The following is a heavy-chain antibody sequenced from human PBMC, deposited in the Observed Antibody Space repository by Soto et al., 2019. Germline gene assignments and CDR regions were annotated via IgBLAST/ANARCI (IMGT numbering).Heavy chain of an antibody. CDR1: GFTFSSYE. Sequence: LRLSCAASGFTFSSYEMNWVRQAPGKTLEWVSYISSAGDAFYYADFVKGRFTISRDNAKNSLFLQMNSLRVEDTAVYYCARVYCSTTTCHVQAFDSWGQGTLGSV. V-gene: IGHV3-48*03. J-gene: IGHJ4*02. CDR3: ARVYCSTTTCHVQAFDS. CDR2: ISSAGDAF. D-gene: IGHD2-2*01.